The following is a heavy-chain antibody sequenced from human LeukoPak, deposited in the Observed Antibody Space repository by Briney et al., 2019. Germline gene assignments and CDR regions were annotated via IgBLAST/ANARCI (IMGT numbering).Heavy chain of an antibody. J-gene: IGHJ3*02. CDR3: AREFMTSTFGVPRDAFDI. CDR1: GFTFSDYY. Sequence: GGSLRLSCAASGFTFSDYYMSWIRQAPGKGLEWVSYISSSGSTIYYADSVKGRFTISRDNAKNSLYLQMNSLRAEDTAVYYCAREFMTSTFGVPRDAFDIWGQGTMVTVSS. D-gene: IGHD3-3*01. CDR2: ISSSGSTI. V-gene: IGHV3-11*04.